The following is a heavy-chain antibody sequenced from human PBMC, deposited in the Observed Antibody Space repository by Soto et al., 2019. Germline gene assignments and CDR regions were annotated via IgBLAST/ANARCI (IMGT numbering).Heavy chain of an antibody. CDR1: GYTFTSYA. V-gene: IGHV1-3*01. Sequence: ASVKVSCKASGYTFTSYAMHWVLQAPGQRLEWMGWINAGNGNTKYSQKFQGRVTITRDTSASTAYMELSSLRSEDTAVYYCARDIDDILTGYSYFDYWGQGTLVTVSS. CDR2: INAGNGNT. J-gene: IGHJ4*02. CDR3: ARDIDDILTGYSYFDY. D-gene: IGHD3-9*01.